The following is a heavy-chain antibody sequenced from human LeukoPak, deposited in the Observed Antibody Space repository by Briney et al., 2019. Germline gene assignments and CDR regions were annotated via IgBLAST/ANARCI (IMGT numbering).Heavy chain of an antibody. Sequence: PGGSVRLSCVASGFTFSGSWMTWVRQAPGRGLQWLGYISPDGNLKSYVDSVKGRFTISRDKARNSVYLQISSLGLEDTSVSYCARDPAYGALDYWGQGTLVAVSS. CDR2: ISPDGNLK. J-gene: IGHJ4*02. CDR1: GFTFSGSW. CDR3: ARDPAYGALDY. D-gene: IGHD4-17*01. V-gene: IGHV3-7*01.